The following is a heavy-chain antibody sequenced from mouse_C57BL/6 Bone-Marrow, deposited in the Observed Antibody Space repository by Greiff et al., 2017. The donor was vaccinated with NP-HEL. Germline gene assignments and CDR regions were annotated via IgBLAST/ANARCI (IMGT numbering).Heavy chain of an antibody. CDR3: ARGRDYVPWFAY. Sequence: VKLVESDAELVKPGASVKISCKVSGYTFTDHTIHWMKQRPEQGLEWIGYIYPRDGSTKYNEKFKGKATLTADKSSSTAYMQLNSLTSEDSAVYFCARGRDYVPWFAYWGQGTLVTVSA. D-gene: IGHD2-4*01. CDR2: IYPRDGST. J-gene: IGHJ3*01. CDR1: GYTFTDHT. V-gene: IGHV1-78*01.